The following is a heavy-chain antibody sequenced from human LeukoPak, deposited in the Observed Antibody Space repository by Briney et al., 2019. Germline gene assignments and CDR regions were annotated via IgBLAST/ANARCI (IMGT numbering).Heavy chain of an antibody. D-gene: IGHD4-11*01. V-gene: IGHV3-33*01. CDR1: GFTFSSYG. Sequence: GGSLRLSCAPSGFTFSSYGFHWVRQAPVKGLEWVAVIWYDGSKKYYADSVKGRFTIFRDDSKNTVYLQMDSLRAEDTAMYYCARDRGDYSDYSDFFDAWGQGTLVTVSS. CDR3: ARDRGDYSDYSDFFDA. CDR2: IWYDGSKK. J-gene: IGHJ4*02.